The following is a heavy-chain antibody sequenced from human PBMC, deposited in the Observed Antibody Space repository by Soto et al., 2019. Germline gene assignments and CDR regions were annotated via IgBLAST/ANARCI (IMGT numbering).Heavy chain of an antibody. V-gene: IGHV4-31*03. CDR2: IYYSGST. Sequence: QVQLQESGPGLVKPSQTLSLTCTVSGGSISSGGYYWSWIRQHPGKGLEWIGYIYYSGSTYYNPCLKSRVTISVDTAKNQFSLKLSSVTAADTAVYYCARVRAAAGFSEYFQHWGQGNLGTVSS. J-gene: IGHJ1*01. D-gene: IGHD6-13*01. CDR3: ARVRAAAGFSEYFQH. CDR1: GGSISSGGYY.